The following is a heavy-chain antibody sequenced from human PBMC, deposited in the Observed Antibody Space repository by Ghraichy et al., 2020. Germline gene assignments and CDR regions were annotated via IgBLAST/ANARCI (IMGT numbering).Heavy chain of an antibody. Sequence: GESLNISCAASGFTVSSNYMSWVRQAPGKGLEWVSVIYSGGSTYYADSVKGRFTISRDNSKNTLYLQMNSLRAEDTAVYYCARGWELLRFDYWGQGTLVTVSS. J-gene: IGHJ4*02. CDR3: ARGWELLRFDY. D-gene: IGHD1-26*01. CDR2: IYSGGST. V-gene: IGHV3-53*01. CDR1: GFTVSSNY.